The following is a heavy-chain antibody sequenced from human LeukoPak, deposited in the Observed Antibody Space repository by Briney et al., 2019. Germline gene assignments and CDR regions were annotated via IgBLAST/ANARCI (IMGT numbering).Heavy chain of an antibody. D-gene: IGHD3-10*01. V-gene: IGHV3-23*01. Sequence: PGGSLRLSHAASGFTFSSYAMSCVREAPGKGLEGVLAMSVRCGSTYYAEAVKRRFTISRDNYKNTLYLQMNSLRAEDAAVYYFAVKGDDWGQGTLVTVSS. CDR1: GFTFSSYA. J-gene: IGHJ4*02. CDR2: MSVRCGST. CDR3: AVKGDD.